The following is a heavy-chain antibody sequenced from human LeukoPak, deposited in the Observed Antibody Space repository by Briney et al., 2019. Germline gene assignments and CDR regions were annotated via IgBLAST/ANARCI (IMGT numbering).Heavy chain of an antibody. CDR3: VRGYSFGPYGMDV. J-gene: IGHJ6*02. CDR1: GFPFSSYA. CDR2: ISDSGGRT. V-gene: IGHV3-64D*09. Sequence: GGSLRLSCSAAGFPFSSYAMHWVRHAPGKGLEYVSAISDSGGRTCYADSVKGRFTISRDNSKNTLYLQMSGLRAEDTAGYFCVRGYSFGPYGMDVWGQGTTVTVSS. D-gene: IGHD2-15*01.